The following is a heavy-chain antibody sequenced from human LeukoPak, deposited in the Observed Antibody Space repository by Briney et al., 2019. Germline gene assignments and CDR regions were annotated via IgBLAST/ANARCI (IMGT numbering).Heavy chain of an antibody. J-gene: IGHJ4*02. V-gene: IGHV4-59*01. CDR1: GGSLSSYY. Sequence: KTSETLSLTCTVSGGSLSSYYWTRIRQLPGKGLEWIGYIYYTGSTNYNPSLKSRVTMSVDTSKNQFSLNLNSVTAADTAVYYCARSGTVTGYLYWGQGALVTVSS. CDR2: IYYTGST. CDR3: ARSGTVTGYLY. D-gene: IGHD3-9*01.